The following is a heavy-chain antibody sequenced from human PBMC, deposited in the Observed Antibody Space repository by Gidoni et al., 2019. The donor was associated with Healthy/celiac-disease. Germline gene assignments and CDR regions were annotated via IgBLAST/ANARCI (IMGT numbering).Heavy chain of an antibody. V-gene: IGHV1-18*01. Sequence: QVQLVQSGAEVKKPGASVKVSCKASGYTFTSYGIRWGRQAPGQGLGWMGWISVYNGNTNYAQKLQGRVTMITDTPTSTAYMELRSLRSDDTAVYYCARDGGAAAGRRWFDPWGQGTLVTVSS. CDR1: GYTFTSYG. CDR2: ISVYNGNT. D-gene: IGHD6-19*01. J-gene: IGHJ5*02. CDR3: ARDGGAAAGRRWFDP.